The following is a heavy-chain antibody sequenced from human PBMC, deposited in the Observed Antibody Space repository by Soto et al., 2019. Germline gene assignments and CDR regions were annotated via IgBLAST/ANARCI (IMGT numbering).Heavy chain of an antibody. J-gene: IGHJ6*02. CDR1: AFSLSTGGVG. Sequence: SGPTLVNPTRTLTLTCTFSAFSLSTGGVGVGWIRQPPGKALEWLALIYWDDDKRYSPSLRSRLTITKDTSKNQVVLTMTNMDPVDTATYYCIQSRCGGDCLQSYASYYYYGMDVWGQGTTVTVSS. D-gene: IGHD2-21*02. CDR3: IQSRCGGDCLQSYASYYYYGMDV. V-gene: IGHV2-5*02. CDR2: IYWDDDK.